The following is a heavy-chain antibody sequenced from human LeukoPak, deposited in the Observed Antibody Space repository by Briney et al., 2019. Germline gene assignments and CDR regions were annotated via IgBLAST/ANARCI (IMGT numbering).Heavy chain of an antibody. V-gene: IGHV4-59*08. D-gene: IGHD3-3*01. CDR1: GGSISSYY. CDR2: TYYSGST. CDR3: AGRGEEWLPLDYYGMDV. Sequence: PSETLSLTCTVSGGSISSYYWSWIRQPPGKGLEWIGYTYYSGSTNYNPSLKSRVTISVDTSKNQFSLKLSSVTAADTAVYYCAGRGEEWLPLDYYGMDVWGQGTTVTVSS. J-gene: IGHJ6*02.